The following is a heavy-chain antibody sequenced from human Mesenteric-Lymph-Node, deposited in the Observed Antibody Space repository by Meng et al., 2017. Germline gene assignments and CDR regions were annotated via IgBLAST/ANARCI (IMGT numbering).Heavy chain of an antibody. D-gene: IGHD3-10*01. V-gene: IGHV3-33*01. CDR3: ARAFGTGSLASLDV. CDR1: GFTFSSYG. Sequence: GESLKISCAASGFTFSSYGMHWVRQAPGKGLEWVAVIWYDGSNKYYADSVKGRFTISRDNSKNTLYLQMNSLRAEDTAVYYCARAFGTGSLASLDVWGQGITVTVSS. CDR2: IWYDGSNK. J-gene: IGHJ6*02.